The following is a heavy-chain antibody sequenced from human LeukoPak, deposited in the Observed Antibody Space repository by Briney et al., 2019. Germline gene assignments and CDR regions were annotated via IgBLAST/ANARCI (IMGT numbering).Heavy chain of an antibody. CDR3: ARHDYDSSGYYFDY. CDR2: IYYSGST. Sequence: SETLSLTCTVSGDSISSSSYYWGWIRQPPGKGLEWIGSIYYSGSTYYNPSLKSRVTISVDTSKNQFSLKLTSATAADTAQYYCARHDYDSSGYYFDYWGQGTLVTVSS. CDR1: GDSISSSSYY. V-gene: IGHV4-39*01. D-gene: IGHD3-22*01. J-gene: IGHJ4*02.